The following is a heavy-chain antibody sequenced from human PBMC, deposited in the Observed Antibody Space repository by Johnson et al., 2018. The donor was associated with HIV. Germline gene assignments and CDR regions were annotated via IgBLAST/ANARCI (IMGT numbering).Heavy chain of an antibody. CDR1: GFTFSNAW. CDR2: IRFDGSNE. CDR3: AKEGSGYFHAFDI. J-gene: IGHJ3*02. Sequence: QVQLVESGGDLVKPGGSLRLSCAASGFTFSNAWMNWVRQAPGKGLEWVSFIRFDGSNEYYADSVKGRFTISRDNYKNTRYLHMNSLRAEDTAVYYCAKEGSGYFHAFDIWGQGTMVTVSS. D-gene: IGHD3-22*01. V-gene: IGHV3-30*02.